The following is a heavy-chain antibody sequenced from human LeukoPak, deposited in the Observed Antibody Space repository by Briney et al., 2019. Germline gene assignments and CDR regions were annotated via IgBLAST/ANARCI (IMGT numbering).Heavy chain of an antibody. CDR2: INPNSGGT. CDR3: ARGYLYYYDVSGYPFDY. CDR1: GYTFTDYY. J-gene: IGHJ4*02. Sequence: ASVKVSCKASGYTFTDYYMHWVRQAPGQALEWMGWINPNSGGTNYAQKFQGRVTMTRDTSISTAYMELRRLRSDDTAVYYCARGYLYYYDVSGYPFDYWGQGTLVTVSS. V-gene: IGHV1-2*02. D-gene: IGHD3-22*01.